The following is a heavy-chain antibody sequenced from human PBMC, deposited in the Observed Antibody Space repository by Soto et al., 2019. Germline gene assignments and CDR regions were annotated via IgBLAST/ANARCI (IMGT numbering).Heavy chain of an antibody. J-gene: IGHJ1*01. CDR3: AREGASHFEH. V-gene: IGHV4-31*03. CDR2: IYYSGSN. Sequence: QVQLQESGPGLVKPSQTLSLTCTVSGGSISSGGYYWSWIRQHPGKGLEWIGYIYYSGSNYYNPPRKSRVTISVDTYKHQFSRKLSSVTAADTEVDCCAREGASHFEHWGQGTLVTVSS. CDR1: GGSISSGGYY. D-gene: IGHD2-2*01.